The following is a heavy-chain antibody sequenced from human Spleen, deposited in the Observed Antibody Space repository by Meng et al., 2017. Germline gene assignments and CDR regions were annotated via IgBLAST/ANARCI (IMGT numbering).Heavy chain of an antibody. V-gene: IGHV1-18*01. CDR1: DYTFTGYG. CDR3: ARDHSMTIDMVMVWWFDP. J-gene: IGHJ5*02. Sequence: QVQPVQSGPEVKKPGASVKGSCKASDYTFTGYGVSWVRQAPGQGLEWMAWLGAHDGDTSHAPKFQGRVTVSADRPTATAYMELRSLRSDDTAVYYCARDHSMTIDMVMVWWFDPWGQGTLVTVSS. D-gene: IGHD2-8*01. CDR2: LGAHDGDT.